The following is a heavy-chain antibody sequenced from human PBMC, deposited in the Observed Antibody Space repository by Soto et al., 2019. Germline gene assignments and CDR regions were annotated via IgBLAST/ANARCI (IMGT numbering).Heavy chain of an antibody. Sequence: GGSLRLSCAASGFTFSSYSMNWVRQAPGKGLEWVSYISSSSSTIYYADSVKGRFTISRDNAKNSLYLQMNSLRDEDTAVYYCARTYYYDSSGYYHPTLRYWGQGTLVTAPQ. CDR3: ARTYYYDSSGYYHPTLRY. J-gene: IGHJ4*02. CDR1: GFTFSSYS. D-gene: IGHD3-22*01. CDR2: ISSSSSTI. V-gene: IGHV3-48*02.